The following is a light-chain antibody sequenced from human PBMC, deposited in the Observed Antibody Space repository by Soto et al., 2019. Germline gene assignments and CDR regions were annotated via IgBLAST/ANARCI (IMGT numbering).Light chain of an antibody. CDR3: QQYNSYSPT. Sequence: IQMTQSPSTLSASVGDRVTITCRSSQSISVWLAWYQQKAGKAPNLLIYKASRLESGVPSRFSGSGSETEFTLTISGLQHGDSATYYCQQYNSYSPTFGPGTKVDSK. J-gene: IGKJ1*01. V-gene: IGKV1-5*03. CDR1: QSISVW. CDR2: KAS.